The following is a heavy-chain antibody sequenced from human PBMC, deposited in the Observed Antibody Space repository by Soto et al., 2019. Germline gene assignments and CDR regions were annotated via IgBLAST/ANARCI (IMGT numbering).Heavy chain of an antibody. CDR2: IYYSGST. CDR3: ARGLSVTVCDN. D-gene: IGHD4-17*01. Sequence: QVQLQESGPGLVKPSQTLSLTCTVSGGSIRTGGYYWTWIRLHPGKGLEWIGYIYYSGSTYDTPTLKRRVTISVETSKNQFYLKLTSVRAADTAVYYCARGLSVTVCDNWGQGTRVSVSS. J-gene: IGHJ4*02. V-gene: IGHV4-31*03. CDR1: GGSIRTGGYY.